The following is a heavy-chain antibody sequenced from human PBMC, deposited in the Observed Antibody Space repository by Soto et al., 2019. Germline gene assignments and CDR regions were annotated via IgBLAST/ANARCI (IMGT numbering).Heavy chain of an antibody. CDR1: GYIFTNYG. D-gene: IGHD6-13*01. CDR3: ARDVAAAGLDY. Sequence: ASVKVSCKASGYIFTNYGVSWVRQAPGQGLEWMGWISTYNGNTKYSQKFQGRVTITRDTSASTAYMELSSLRSEDTAVYYCARDVAAAGLDYWGQGTLVTVSS. J-gene: IGHJ4*02. CDR2: ISTYNGNT. V-gene: IGHV1-18*01.